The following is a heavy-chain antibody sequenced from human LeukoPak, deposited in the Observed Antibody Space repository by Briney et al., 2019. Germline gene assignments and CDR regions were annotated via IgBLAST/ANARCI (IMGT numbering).Heavy chain of an antibody. Sequence: SETLSLTCAVYGGSFSGYYWSWIRQPPGKGLEWIGEINHSGSTNYNPSLKSRVTISVDTSKNQFSLKLSSVTAADTAVYYCARRPWDYYYYYMDVWGKGTTVTIPS. J-gene: IGHJ6*03. CDR1: GGSFSGYY. CDR2: INHSGST. V-gene: IGHV4-34*01. D-gene: IGHD3-16*01. CDR3: ARRPWDYYYYYMDV.